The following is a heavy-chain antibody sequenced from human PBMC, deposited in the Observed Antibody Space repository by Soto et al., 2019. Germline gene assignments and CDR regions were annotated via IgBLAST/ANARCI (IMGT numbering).Heavy chain of an antibody. J-gene: IGHJ4*02. Sequence: SETLSLTCTVSGGSISSGDYYWSWIRQPPGKGLEWIGYIYYSGSTYYNPSLKSRVTISVDTSKNQFSLKLSSVTAADTAVYYCARFPTVVSSYYFDYWGQGTLVTVSS. CDR1: GGSISSGDYY. D-gene: IGHD4-17*01. CDR2: IYYSGST. V-gene: IGHV4-30-4*01. CDR3: ARFPTVVSSYYFDY.